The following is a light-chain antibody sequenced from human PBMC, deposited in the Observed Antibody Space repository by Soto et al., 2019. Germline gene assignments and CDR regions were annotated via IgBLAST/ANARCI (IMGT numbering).Light chain of an antibody. J-gene: IGKJ1*01. CDR3: QQTYTIPWT. CDR2: SAS. CDR1: QSFSNY. Sequence: DIQMTQSPSSVSASVGERVTISCRTSQSFSNYLAWYQHRPGKAPKLLIYSASVLQSGVPSRFSGSGSGTDFPLTISRLQPEDSATYYCQQTYTIPWTFGQGTRVEIK. V-gene: IGKV1-39*01.